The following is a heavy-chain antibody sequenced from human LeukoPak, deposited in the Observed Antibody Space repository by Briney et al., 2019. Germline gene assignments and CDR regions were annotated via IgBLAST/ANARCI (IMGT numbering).Heavy chain of an antibody. J-gene: IGHJ4*02. CDR3: AGGGSWFDY. D-gene: IGHD6-13*01. V-gene: IGHV4-59*01. CDR2: IYYSGST. CDR1: GGSISSYY. Sequence: SQTLSLTCTVSGGSISSYYWSWIRQPPGKGLEWIGYIYYSGSTNYNPSLKSRVTISVDTSKNQFSLKLSPVTAADTAVYYCAGGGSWFDYWGQGTLVTVSS.